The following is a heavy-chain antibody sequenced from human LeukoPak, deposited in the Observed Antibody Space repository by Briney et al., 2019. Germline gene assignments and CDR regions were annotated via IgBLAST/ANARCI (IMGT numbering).Heavy chain of an antibody. J-gene: IGHJ3*02. V-gene: IGHV4-4*07. CDR2: IYTSGST. CDR1: GGSISSYY. CDR3: ARGGAAAGTKGAFDI. D-gene: IGHD6-13*01. Sequence: PSETLSLTCTVSGGSISSYYWSWIRQPAGKGLEWIGRIYTSGSTNYNPSLKSRVTMSVDTSKNQFSLKLSSVTAADTAVYYCARGGAAAGTKGAFDIWGQWTMVTVSS.